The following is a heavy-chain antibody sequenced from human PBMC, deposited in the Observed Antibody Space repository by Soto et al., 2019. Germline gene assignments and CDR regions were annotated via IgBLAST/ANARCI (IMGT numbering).Heavy chain of an antibody. CDR1: GFTFSSYA. CDR3: AKDYLIVVVPAASGYDY. J-gene: IGHJ4*02. CDR2: ISGSGGST. D-gene: IGHD2-2*01. V-gene: IGHV3-23*01. Sequence: GGSLRLSCAASGFTFSSYAMSWVRQAPGKGLEWVSAISGSGGSTYYADSVKGRFTISRDNSKNTLYLQMNSLRAEDTAVYYCAKDYLIVVVPAASGYDYWGQGTLVTVSS.